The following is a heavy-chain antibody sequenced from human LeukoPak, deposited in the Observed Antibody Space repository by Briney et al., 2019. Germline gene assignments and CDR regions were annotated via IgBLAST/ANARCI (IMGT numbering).Heavy chain of an antibody. CDR3: ARDLYSSGWGYFDY. Sequence: SETLSLTCTISGYSISSGYYWGWIRQPPGKGLEWIGSIYHSGSTYYNPSLKSRVTISLNTSENQFSLKLSSVTAADTAVYYCARDLYSSGWGYFDYWGQGTLVTVSS. CDR2: IYHSGST. V-gene: IGHV4-38-2*02. CDR1: GYSISSGYY. J-gene: IGHJ4*02. D-gene: IGHD6-19*01.